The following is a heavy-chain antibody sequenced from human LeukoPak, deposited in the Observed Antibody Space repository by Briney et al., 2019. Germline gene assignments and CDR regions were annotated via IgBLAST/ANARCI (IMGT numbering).Heavy chain of an antibody. D-gene: IGHD2-2*01. CDR3: ARLVVPGDPRYYYYYYYMDV. J-gene: IGHJ6*03. Sequence: GGSLRLSCAASGFTFSDYYMSWIRQAPGKGLEWVSYISSSGSTIYYADSVKGRFTISRDNAKNSLYLQMNSLRAEDTAVYYCARLVVPGDPRYYYYYYYMDVWGKGTTVTVSS. CDR1: GFTFSDYY. CDR2: ISSSGSTI. V-gene: IGHV3-11*04.